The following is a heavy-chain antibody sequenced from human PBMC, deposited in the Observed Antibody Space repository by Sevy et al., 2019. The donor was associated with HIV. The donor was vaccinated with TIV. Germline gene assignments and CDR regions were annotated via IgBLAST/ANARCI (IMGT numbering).Heavy chain of an antibody. CDR2: INPNSGGT. CDR1: GYTFTGYY. D-gene: IGHD3-3*01. Sequence: ASVKVSCKASGYTFTGYYMHWVRQAPGQGLEWMGWINPNSGGTNYAQKFQGRVTMTRDTSISTAYMELSRLRSDDTAETYGAKGEFGSPTGVVSARDYFDYWGQGTLVTVSS. V-gene: IGHV1-2*02. J-gene: IGHJ4*02. CDR3: AKGEFGSPTGVVSARDYFDY.